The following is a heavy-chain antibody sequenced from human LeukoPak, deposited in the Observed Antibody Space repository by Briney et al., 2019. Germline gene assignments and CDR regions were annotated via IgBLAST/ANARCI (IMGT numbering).Heavy chain of an antibody. CDR3: AGGYCSSTSCRGATYYGMDV. J-gene: IGHJ6*02. Sequence: SETPSLTCTVSGASISSYYGSWIRHPPGKGLGWIEYIYYRGSTNYNPPLKSRVTISVDTSKNQFSLKLSSVTAADPAVYYCAGGYCSSTSCRGATYYGMDVGGQGTTVTVSS. CDR1: GASISSYY. D-gene: IGHD2-2*01. CDR2: IYYRGST. V-gene: IGHV4-59*01.